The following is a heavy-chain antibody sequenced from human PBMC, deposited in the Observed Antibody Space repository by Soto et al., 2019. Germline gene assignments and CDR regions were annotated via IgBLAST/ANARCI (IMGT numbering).Heavy chain of an antibody. J-gene: IGHJ6*02. CDR3: ARGGSGSYFFKYYYGMDV. D-gene: IGHD1-26*01. CDR1: GGSISSYY. Sequence: SETLSLTCTVSGGSISSYYWSWIRQPPWKGLEWIGYIYYSGSTNYNPSLKSRVTISVDTSKNQFSLKLSSVTAADTAVYYCARGGSGSYFFKYYYGMDVWGQGTTVTVSS. CDR2: IYYSGST. V-gene: IGHV4-59*01.